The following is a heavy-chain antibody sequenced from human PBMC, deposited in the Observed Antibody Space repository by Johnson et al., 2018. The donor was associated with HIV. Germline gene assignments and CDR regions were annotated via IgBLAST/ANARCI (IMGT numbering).Heavy chain of an antibody. J-gene: IGHJ3*02. D-gene: IGHD6-6*01. CDR3: ARAGSSSDDAFDI. CDR2: IWYDGSNK. V-gene: IGHV3-33*08. Sequence: QMLLVESGGGLVQPGGSLRLSCAASGFTFSSYAMSWVRQAPGKGLEWVAVIWYDGSNKYYADSVKGRFTISRDNSKNTLYLQMNSLRAEDTAVYYCARAGSSSDDAFDIWGQGTLVTVSS. CDR1: GFTFSSYA.